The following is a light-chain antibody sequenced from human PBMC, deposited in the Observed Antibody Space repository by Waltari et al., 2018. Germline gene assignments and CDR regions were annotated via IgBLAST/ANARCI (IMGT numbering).Light chain of an antibody. CDR2: GAS. J-gene: IGKJ2*03. CDR3: QQYGSSPFS. V-gene: IGKV3-20*01. CDR1: QSVTSSS. Sequence: EIALTQSPGTLSLSPGERATLSCRASQSVTSSSLAWYQQKPGQAPRLLIYGASSRATGIPDRFSGSWSGTDFTLTITRLQPEDSAVYSCQQYGSSPFSFGQGTKVEIK.